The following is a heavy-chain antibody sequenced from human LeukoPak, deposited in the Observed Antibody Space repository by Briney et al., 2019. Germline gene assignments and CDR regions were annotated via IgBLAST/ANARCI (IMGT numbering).Heavy chain of an antibody. CDR1: GGTFSSYA. J-gene: IGHJ4*02. Sequence: GASAKVSCKASGGTFSSYAISWVRQAPGQGLEWMGGIIPIFGTANYAQKFQGRVTITADKSTSTAYMELSSLRSEDTAVYYCASQLGCSSTSCYLDYWGQGTLVTVSS. D-gene: IGHD2-2*01. CDR2: IIPIFGTA. CDR3: ASQLGCSSTSCYLDY. V-gene: IGHV1-69*06.